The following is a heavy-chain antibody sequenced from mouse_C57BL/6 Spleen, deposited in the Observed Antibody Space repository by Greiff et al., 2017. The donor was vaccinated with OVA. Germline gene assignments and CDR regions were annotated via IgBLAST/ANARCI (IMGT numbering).Heavy chain of an antibody. CDR2: INPNNGGT. CDR3: ASHYYAMDY. J-gene: IGHJ4*01. Sequence: VQLQQSGPELVKPGASVKMSCKASGYTFTDYNMHWVKQSHGKSLEWIGYINPNNGGTSYNQKFKGKATLTVNKSSSTAYMELRSLTAEESAVYYCASHYYAMDYWGQGTSVTVSS. D-gene: IGHD6-2*01. V-gene: IGHV1-22*01. CDR1: GYTFTDYN.